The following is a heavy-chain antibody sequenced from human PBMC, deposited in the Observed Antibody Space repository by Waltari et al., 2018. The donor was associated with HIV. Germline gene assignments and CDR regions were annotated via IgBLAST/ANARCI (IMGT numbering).Heavy chain of an antibody. D-gene: IGHD2-2*01. CDR2: INRSGSS. J-gene: IGHJ4*02. CDR1: GGSFSGYY. CDR3: ATGRKGRFCSSSSCYGYDS. V-gene: IGHV4-34*01. Sequence: QAQLQQWGAGLLKPSETLSLTCAGYGGSFSGYYWTWIRQSPGKGLEWIGEINRSGSSDYNPSLKSRVTLSIDTARKQFSLKLTSGTAADTAVYYCATGRKGRFCSSSSCYGYDSWGQGTLVTVSS.